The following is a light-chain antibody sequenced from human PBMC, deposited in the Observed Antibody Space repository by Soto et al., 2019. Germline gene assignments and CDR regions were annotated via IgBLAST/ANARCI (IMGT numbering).Light chain of an antibody. CDR3: AAWDDSLNENV. CDR2: DSN. V-gene: IGLV1-44*01. Sequence: HSVLTQPPSASGTPGQRVTISCSGSSSNIGSNVVNWYQQLPGTAPKLVIYDSNQRPSGVPDRFSGSKSGTSASLAISGLQSEDEADYYCAAWDDSLNENVFGTGTRVTVL. CDR1: SSNIGSNV. J-gene: IGLJ1*01.